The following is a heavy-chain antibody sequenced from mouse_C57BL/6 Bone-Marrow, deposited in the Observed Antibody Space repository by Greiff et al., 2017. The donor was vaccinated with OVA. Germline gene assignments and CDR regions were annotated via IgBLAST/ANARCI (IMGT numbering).Heavy chain of an antibody. CDR2: ISDGGSYT. J-gene: IGHJ1*03. CDR1: GFTFSSYA. CDR3: ARFPWDGGYFDV. V-gene: IGHV5-4*01. Sequence: EVQLVESGGGLVKPGGSLKLSCAASGFTFSSYAMSWVRQTPEKRLEWVATISDGGSYTYYPDNVKGRFTISRDNAKNNLYLQMSHLKSEDTAMYYCARFPWDGGYFDVWGTGTTVTVSS. D-gene: IGHD4-1*01.